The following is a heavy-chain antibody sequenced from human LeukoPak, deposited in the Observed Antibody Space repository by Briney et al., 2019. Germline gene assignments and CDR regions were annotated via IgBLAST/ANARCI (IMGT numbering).Heavy chain of an antibody. V-gene: IGHV3-30*18. CDR1: GFAFSSHA. CDR3: AKDRYSYAFEYSDS. Sequence: GGSLRLSCAAPGFAFSSHAMTWVRQAPGKGLDWVAVISNDGSKKYYADSVKGRFTISRDNSKNTLSPQVSSLRTEDTAVYYCAKDRYSYAFEYSDSWGQGTLVTVSS. D-gene: IGHD5-18*01. J-gene: IGHJ4*02. CDR2: ISNDGSKK.